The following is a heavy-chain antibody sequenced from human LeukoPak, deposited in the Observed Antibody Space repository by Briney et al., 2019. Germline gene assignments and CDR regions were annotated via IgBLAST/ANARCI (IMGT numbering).Heavy chain of an antibody. CDR2: ISYDGSNK. D-gene: IGHD1-26*01. CDR3: AKDDLTLWELPDY. V-gene: IGHV3-30*18. CDR1: GFTFSSYG. Sequence: GGSLRLSCAASGFTFSSYGMHWVRQAPGKGLEWVAVISYDGSNKYYADSVKGRFTISRDNSKNTLYLQMNSLRAENTAVYYFAKDDLTLWELPDYWGQGTLVTVSS. J-gene: IGHJ4*02.